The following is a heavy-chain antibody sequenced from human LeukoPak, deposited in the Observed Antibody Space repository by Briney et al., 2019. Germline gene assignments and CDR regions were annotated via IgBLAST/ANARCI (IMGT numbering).Heavy chain of an antibody. CDR2: IRSTANGYAT. J-gene: IGHJ4*02. Sequence: GGSLRLSCAASGFTFSSYAMSWVRQAPGKGLEWVGRIRSTANGYATAYAASVKGRFTISRDDSKNTAHLQMDSLKTEDTAVYYCTGNYYGSGSYADFDYWGQGTLVTVSS. D-gene: IGHD3-10*01. CDR3: TGNYYGSGSYADFDY. CDR1: GFTFSSYA. V-gene: IGHV3-73*01.